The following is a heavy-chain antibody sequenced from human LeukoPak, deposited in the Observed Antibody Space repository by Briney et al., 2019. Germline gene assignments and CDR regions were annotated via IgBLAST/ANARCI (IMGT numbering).Heavy chain of an antibody. D-gene: IGHD3-9*01. CDR1: GYSFTGYW. J-gene: IGHJ6*04. CDR3: ARHLLRYFDWFHYGMDV. Sequence: GESLKISCKGSGYSFTGYWISWVRQMPGKGLEWMGRIDPSDSYTNYSPSFQGHVTISADKSISTAYLQWSSLKASDTAMYYCARHLLRYFDWFHYGMDVWGKGTAVTVSS. CDR2: IDPSDSYT. V-gene: IGHV5-10-1*01.